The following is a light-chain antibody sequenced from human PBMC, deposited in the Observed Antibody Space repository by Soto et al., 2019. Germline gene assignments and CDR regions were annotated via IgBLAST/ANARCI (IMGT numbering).Light chain of an antibody. Sequence: SADDRNNITCRASQDIGGRLAWFQQKPGKAPQYLIQAASILQSGVPSRFSGSGSGTEFNLTINCGLGVHSASFFRPRVYASPRPVGRGTKVDIK. CDR1: QDIGGR. CDR3: PRVYASPRP. V-gene: IGKV1-12*01. CDR2: AAS. J-gene: IGKJ1*01.